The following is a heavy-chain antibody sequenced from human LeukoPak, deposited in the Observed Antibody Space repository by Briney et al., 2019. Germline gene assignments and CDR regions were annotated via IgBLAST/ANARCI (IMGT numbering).Heavy chain of an antibody. Sequence: ASVTVSCKASGYTFTSYDINWVRQAPGQGLEWMGWINTNTGNPTYAQGFTGRFVFSLDTSVSTAYLQISSLKAEDTAVYYCAVAVAGKDFDYWGQGTLVTVSS. CDR2: INTNTGNP. J-gene: IGHJ4*02. D-gene: IGHD6-19*01. CDR3: AVAVAGKDFDY. CDR1: GYTFTSYD. V-gene: IGHV7-4-1*02.